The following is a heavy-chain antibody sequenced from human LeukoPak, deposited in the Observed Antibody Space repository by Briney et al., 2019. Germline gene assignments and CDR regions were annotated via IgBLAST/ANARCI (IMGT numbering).Heavy chain of an antibody. J-gene: IGHJ4*02. CDR3: AKTGSSGWYYFDY. D-gene: IGHD6-19*01. CDR1: GYTFASYD. Sequence: ASVKVSCKASGYTFASYDINWVRQATGQGLEWMGWMNPNSGNTGYAQKFQGRVTMTRNTSISTAYMELSSLRSEDTAVYYCAKTGSSGWYYFDYWGQGTLVTVSS. V-gene: IGHV1-8*01. CDR2: MNPNSGNT.